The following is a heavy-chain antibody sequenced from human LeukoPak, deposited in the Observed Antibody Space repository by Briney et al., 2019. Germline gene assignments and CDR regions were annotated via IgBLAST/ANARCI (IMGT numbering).Heavy chain of an antibody. V-gene: IGHV3-23*01. D-gene: IGHD3-3*01. J-gene: IGHJ4*02. CDR3: AKSRLLEWLLYLDY. CDR2: ISGSGGLT. CDR1: GFTFSSYA. Sequence: GESLRLSCAASGFTFSSYAMGWVRQAPGKGLEWVSTISGSGGLTSFAGSVKGRFTISRDNSKNTLYLQMNNLRAEDTAVYYCAKSRLLEWLLYLDYWGQGTLVTVSS.